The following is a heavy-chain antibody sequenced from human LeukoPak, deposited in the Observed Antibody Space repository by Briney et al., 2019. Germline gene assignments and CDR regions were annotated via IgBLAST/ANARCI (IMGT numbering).Heavy chain of an antibody. CDR2: ISSSGNTI. CDR1: GFTCSDYY. Sequence: PGGSLRLSCAASGFTCSDYYMHWIRQAPGKGLEWVSYISSSGNTIYYADSVKGRFTIPRDNAKNSLYLQMNSLRAEDTSVYYCAREGLYGGITMIVATGDAFGIWGQGTMVTVSS. V-gene: IGHV3-11*04. D-gene: IGHD3-22*01. J-gene: IGHJ3*02. CDR3: AREGLYGGITMIVATGDAFGI.